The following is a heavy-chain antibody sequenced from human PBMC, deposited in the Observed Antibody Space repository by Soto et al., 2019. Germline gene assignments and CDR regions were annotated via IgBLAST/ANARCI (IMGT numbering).Heavy chain of an antibody. CDR3: ARGRYYDFWSGYYTVHWFDP. CDR1: GGSFSGYY. CDR2: INHSGST. J-gene: IGHJ5*02. D-gene: IGHD3-3*01. V-gene: IGHV4-34*01. Sequence: SETLSLTCAVYGGSFSGYYWSWIRQPPGKGLEWIGEINHSGSTNYNPSLKSRVTISVDTSKNQFSLKLSSVTAADTAVYYCARGRYYDFWSGYYTVHWFDPWGQGTLVTVSS.